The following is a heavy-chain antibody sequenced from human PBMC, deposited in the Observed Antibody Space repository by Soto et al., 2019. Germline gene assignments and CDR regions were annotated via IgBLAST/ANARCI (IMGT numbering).Heavy chain of an antibody. CDR3: ARGSDYGAGSYYRGNWFDP. V-gene: IGHV3-48*03. CDR2: ISSSGSTI. CDR1: GFTFSSYE. Sequence: GESLKISCAASGFTFSSYEMNWVRQAPGKGLEWVSYISSSGSTIYYADSVKGRFTISRDNAKNSLYLQMNSLRAEDTAVYYCARGSDYGAGSYYRGNWFDPWGQGTLVTVSS. D-gene: IGHD3-10*01. J-gene: IGHJ5*02.